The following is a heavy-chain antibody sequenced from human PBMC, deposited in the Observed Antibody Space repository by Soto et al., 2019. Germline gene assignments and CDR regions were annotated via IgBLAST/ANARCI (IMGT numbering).Heavy chain of an antibody. CDR2: ISSSSNYI. D-gene: IGHD6-13*01. J-gene: IGHJ4*02. CDR1: GFAFSSYT. CDR3: AREYSTTWHDFDF. V-gene: IGHV3-21*01. Sequence: GGSLRLSCAASGFAFSSYTMNWVRQAPGKGLEWVSSISSSSNYIYYADSVRGRFTISRDNAKISLYLQMNSLRAEDTALYYSAREYSTTWHDFDFWGQGTLVTVSS.